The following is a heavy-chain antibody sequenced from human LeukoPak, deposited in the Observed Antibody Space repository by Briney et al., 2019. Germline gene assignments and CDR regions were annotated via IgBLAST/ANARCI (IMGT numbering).Heavy chain of an antibody. CDR1: GYTFTSYD. CDR2: MNPNSGNT. Sequence: ASVKVSCKASGYTFTSYDINWVRQATGQGLEWMGWMNPNSGNTGYAQKFQGRVTITADKSTSTAYMELSSLRSEDTAVYYCARDPRYDSSGYSSPFDYWGQGTLVTVSS. V-gene: IGHV1-8*01. D-gene: IGHD3-22*01. CDR3: ARDPRYDSSGYSSPFDY. J-gene: IGHJ4*02.